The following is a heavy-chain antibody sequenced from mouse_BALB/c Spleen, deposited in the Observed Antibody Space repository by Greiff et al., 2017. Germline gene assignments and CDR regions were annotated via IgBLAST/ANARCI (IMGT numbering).Heavy chain of an antibody. Sequence: QVTLKESGPGILQPSQTLSLTCSFSGFSLSTSGMGVSWIRQPSGKGLEWLAHIYWDDDKRYNPSLKSRLTISKDTSRNQVFLKITSVDTADTATYYCARSGHYYGSSHAMDYWGQGTSVTVSS. J-gene: IGHJ4*01. CDR2: IYWDDDK. CDR1: GFSLSTSGMG. CDR3: ARSGHYYGSSHAMDY. D-gene: IGHD1-1*01. V-gene: IGHV8-12*01.